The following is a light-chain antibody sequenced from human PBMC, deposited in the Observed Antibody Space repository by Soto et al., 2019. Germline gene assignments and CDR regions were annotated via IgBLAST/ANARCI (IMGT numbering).Light chain of an antibody. CDR1: SSDVGGYNY. CDR3: SSYTSSSTPYV. V-gene: IGLV2-14*01. CDR2: EVS. J-gene: IGLJ1*01. Sequence: QSALTQPASVSGSPGQSITISCTGTSSDVGGYNYVSWYQQHPGKAPKLMIYEVSNRPSGVSNRFSGSKSGNTASLTISGLQADEEADYYCSSYTSSSTPYVFGPGTKLTVL.